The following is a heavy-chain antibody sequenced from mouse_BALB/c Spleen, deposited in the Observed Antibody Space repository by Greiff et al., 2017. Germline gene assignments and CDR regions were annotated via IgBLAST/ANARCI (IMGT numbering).Heavy chain of an antibody. CDR3: ARFGYGNYVGYFDV. CDR1: GYTFTSYV. Sequence: VQLQQSGPELVKPGASVKMSCKASGYTFTSYVMHWVKQKPGQGLEWIGYINPYNDGTKYNEKFKGKATLTSDTSSSTAYMELSSLTSEDSAVYYCARFGYGNYVGYFDVWGAGTTVTVSS. D-gene: IGHD2-1*01. J-gene: IGHJ1*01. CDR2: INPYNDGT. V-gene: IGHV1-14*01.